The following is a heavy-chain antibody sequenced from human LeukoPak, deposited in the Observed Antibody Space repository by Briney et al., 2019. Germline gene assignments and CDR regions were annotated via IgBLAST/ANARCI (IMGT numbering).Heavy chain of an antibody. D-gene: IGHD6-13*01. CDR2: IRSKANSYAT. J-gene: IGHJ4*02. CDR3: TTGNVIAAAREIFDY. CDR1: GFTFSGSA. Sequence: GGSLRLSCAASGFTFSGSAMHWVRQASGKGLEWVGRIRSKANSYATAYAASVKGRFTISRDDSKNTLYLQMNSLKTEDTAVYYCTTGNVIAAAREIFDYWGQGTLVTVSS. V-gene: IGHV3-73*01.